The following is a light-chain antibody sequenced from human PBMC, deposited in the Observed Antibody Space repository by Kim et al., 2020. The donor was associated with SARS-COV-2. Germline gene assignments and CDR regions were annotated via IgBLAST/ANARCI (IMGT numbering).Light chain of an antibody. CDR2: SSN. J-gene: IGLJ3*02. CDR3: ATWDDSLSGWV. V-gene: IGLV1-44*01. Sequence: GQRVTISCSGSSSNIGRNSVDWYQQLPGTAPKLLIYSSNQRPSGVPDRFSGSKSGTSASLAISGLQSEDEADYFCATWDDSLSGWVFGAGTQLTVL. CDR1: SSNIGRNS.